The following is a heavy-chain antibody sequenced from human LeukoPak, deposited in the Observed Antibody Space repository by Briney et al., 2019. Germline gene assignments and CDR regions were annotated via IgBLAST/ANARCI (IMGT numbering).Heavy chain of an antibody. D-gene: IGHD3-22*01. Sequence: ASVKVSCKASGYTFTGYYMHWVRQAPGQGLEWMGRINPNRGGTNYAQKFQGRVTMTRDTSISTAYMELSRLRSDDTAVYYCARVAPNYYDSSGYYYLLGYWGQGTLVTVSS. CDR2: INPNRGGT. CDR3: ARVAPNYYDSSGYYYLLGY. V-gene: IGHV1-2*06. CDR1: GYTFTGYY. J-gene: IGHJ4*02.